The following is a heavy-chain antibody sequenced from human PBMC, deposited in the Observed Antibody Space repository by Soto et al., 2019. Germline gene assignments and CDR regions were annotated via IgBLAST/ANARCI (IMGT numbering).Heavy chain of an antibody. Sequence: ASVKVSCKASGYTFTGYYMHRVRQAPGQGLEWMGWINPNSGGTNYAQKFQGWVTMTRDTSISTAYMELSRLRSDDTAVYYCARDLYSGSYSGYYYYGMDVWGQGTTVTVSS. J-gene: IGHJ6*02. D-gene: IGHD1-26*01. CDR2: INPNSGGT. CDR3: ARDLYSGSYSGYYYYGMDV. V-gene: IGHV1-2*04. CDR1: GYTFTGYY.